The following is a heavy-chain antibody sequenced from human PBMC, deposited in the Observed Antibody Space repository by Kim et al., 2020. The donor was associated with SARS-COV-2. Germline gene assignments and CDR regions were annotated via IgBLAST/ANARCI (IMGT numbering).Heavy chain of an antibody. Sequence: ASVKVSCKASGYTFTSYYVHWVRQAPGQGLEWMGIIHPSNDATTYAQKFQGRVTLTRDTSTSTVYMELSSLISDDTALYYCSRNRIPMVRGAPDYWGQGTLVTVSS. CDR2: IHPSNDAT. J-gene: IGHJ4*02. V-gene: IGHV1-46*01. CDR1: GYTFTSYY. D-gene: IGHD3-10*01. CDR3: SRNRIPMVRGAPDY.